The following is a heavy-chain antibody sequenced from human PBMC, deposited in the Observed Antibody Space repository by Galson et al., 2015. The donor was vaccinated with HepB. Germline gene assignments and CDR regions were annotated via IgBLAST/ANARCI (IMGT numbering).Heavy chain of an antibody. D-gene: IGHD6-19*01. CDR2: ISGSGAGT. CDR1: GFTFSTYA. Sequence: SLRLSCAASGFTFSTYAGFWVRQAPGKGLDWVSGISGSGAGTYYADYVKGRFTISRDNSKNMIYLQMNSLRVEDTAVYYCAKEYSGFHGASYVYYGIDVWGRGTTVSVSS. CDR3: AKEYSGFHGASYVYYGIDV. V-gene: IGHV3-23*01. J-gene: IGHJ6*02.